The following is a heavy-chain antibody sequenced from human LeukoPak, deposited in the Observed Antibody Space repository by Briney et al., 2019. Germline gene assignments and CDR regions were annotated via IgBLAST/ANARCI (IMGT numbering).Heavy chain of an antibody. J-gene: IGHJ3*02. CDR1: GFTFSYYF. CDR2: ISGSSGYI. D-gene: IGHD2/OR15-2a*01. Sequence: GRSLRLSCAASGFTFSYYFMNWVRQAPGKGLEWVSSISGSSGYIYYADSVKGRFTISRDNAKNSLYLQMNSLRAEDTAVYYCARARTQTSIFDAFDIWGQGTMVTVSS. V-gene: IGHV3-21*01. CDR3: ARARTQTSIFDAFDI.